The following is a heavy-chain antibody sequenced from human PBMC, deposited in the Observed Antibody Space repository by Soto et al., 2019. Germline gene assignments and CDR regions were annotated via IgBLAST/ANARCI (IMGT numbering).Heavy chain of an antibody. CDR2: LTSSGGTT. CDR1: GFTFSRHG. CDR3: AKVMGVWVTKFYFDY. V-gene: IGHV3-23*01. Sequence: EVQLLESGGGLVQPGGSLRLSCAASGFTFSRHGMSWVRQAPGKGLEWVAALTSSGGTTYYPDSVKGSFTISRDNSKDTLYLQMNRLIVEDTAVYYCAKVMGVWVTKFYFDYWGQGALVTVSS. J-gene: IGHJ4*02. D-gene: IGHD4-17*01.